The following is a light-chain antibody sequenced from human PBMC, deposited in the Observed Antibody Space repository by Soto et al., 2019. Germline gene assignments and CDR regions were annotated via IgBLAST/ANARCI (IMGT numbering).Light chain of an antibody. Sequence: DIQMTQSSSTVSATAGDRSTTTGRASQSISSWSAWYQQKPGKAPKLLIYDASNLESGVPSRFSGSGSGTEFTLTISNLQPDDIATYYCPQYENYWTVGPVTQVDIK. CDR3: PQYENYWT. V-gene: IGKV1-5*01. CDR1: QSISSW. CDR2: DAS. J-gene: IGKJ1*01.